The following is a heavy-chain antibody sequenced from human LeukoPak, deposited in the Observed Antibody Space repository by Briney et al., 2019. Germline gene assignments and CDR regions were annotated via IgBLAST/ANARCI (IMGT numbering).Heavy chain of an antibody. J-gene: IGHJ4*02. Sequence: SETLSLTCTVSGGSISSSSYYWGWIRQPPGKGLEWIGSIYYSGSTYYNPSLKSRVTISVDTSKNQFSLKLSSVTAADTAMYYCATTASHFDYWGQGTLVTVSS. CDR3: ATTASHFDY. CDR2: IYYSGST. V-gene: IGHV4-39*01. CDR1: GGSISSSSYY.